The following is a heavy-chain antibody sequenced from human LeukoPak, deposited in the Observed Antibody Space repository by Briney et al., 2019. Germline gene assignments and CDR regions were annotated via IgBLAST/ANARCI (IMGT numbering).Heavy chain of an antibody. CDR3: AGHRGYYDSSGYYYAQRAFDI. CDR2: INHSGST. D-gene: IGHD3-22*01. V-gene: IGHV4-34*01. J-gene: IGHJ3*02. Sequence: PSETLSLTCAVYGGSFSGYYWSWIRQPPGKGLEWIGEINHSGSTNYNPSLKSRVTISVDTSKNQFSLKLSSVTAADTAVYYCAGHRGYYDSSGYYYAQRAFDIWGQGTMVTVSS. CDR1: GGSFSGYY.